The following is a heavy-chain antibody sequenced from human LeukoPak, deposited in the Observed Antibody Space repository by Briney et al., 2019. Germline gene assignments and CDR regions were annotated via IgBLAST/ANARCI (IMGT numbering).Heavy chain of an antibody. CDR2: IYTSGSN. CDR1: GGSISSYY. D-gene: IGHD6-6*01. J-gene: IGHJ5*02. V-gene: IGHV4-4*07. Sequence: SETLSLTCTVSGGSISSYYWSWIRQPAGKGLEWIGRIYTSGSNNYNPSLKSRVTMSVDTSKNQFSLKLSSVTAADTAVYYCGGGFRSSSITDSWFDPWGQGTLVTVSS. CDR3: GGGFRSSSITDSWFDP.